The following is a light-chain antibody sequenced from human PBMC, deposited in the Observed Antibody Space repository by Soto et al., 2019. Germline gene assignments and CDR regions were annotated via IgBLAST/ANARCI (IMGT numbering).Light chain of an antibody. V-gene: IGLV1-44*01. J-gene: IGLJ1*01. CDR2: SNN. Sequence: HSALTQAPSASGIPGQRVSISCSGSSSNIGSNTVNWYQQLPGTAPKLLIYSNNQRPSGVPDRFSGSKSGTSASLAISGLQSEDEADYYCAAWDDSLNGLYVFGTGTQLTVL. CDR3: AAWDDSLNGLYV. CDR1: SSNIGSNT.